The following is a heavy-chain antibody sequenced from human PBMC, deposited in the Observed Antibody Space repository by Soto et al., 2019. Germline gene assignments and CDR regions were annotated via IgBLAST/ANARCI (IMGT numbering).Heavy chain of an antibody. D-gene: IGHD2-2*01. CDR3: AKYPYCSSTSCPGYFQH. J-gene: IGHJ1*01. CDR1: GFTFSSYA. V-gene: IGHV3-30*18. Sequence: GGSLRLSCAASGFTFSSYAMHWVRQAPGKGLEWVAVISYDGSNKYYADSVKGRFTISRDNSKNTLYLQMNSLRAEDTAVYCCAKYPYCSSTSCPGYFQHWGQGTLVTVSS. CDR2: ISYDGSNK.